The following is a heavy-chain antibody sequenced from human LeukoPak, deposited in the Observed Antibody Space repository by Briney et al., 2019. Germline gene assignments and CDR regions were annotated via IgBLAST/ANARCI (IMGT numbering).Heavy chain of an antibody. J-gene: IGHJ4*02. CDR1: GGSFSGYY. CDR2: INHSGST. V-gene: IGHV4-34*01. CDR3: ARDTGWTGTRQQDY. D-gene: IGHD1-7*01. Sequence: PSETLSLTCAVYGGSFSGYYWSWIRQPPGKGVEWIGEINHSGSTNYNPSLKSRVTISVDTSKNQFSLKLSSVTAADTAVYYCARDTGWTGTRQQDYWGQGTLVTVSS.